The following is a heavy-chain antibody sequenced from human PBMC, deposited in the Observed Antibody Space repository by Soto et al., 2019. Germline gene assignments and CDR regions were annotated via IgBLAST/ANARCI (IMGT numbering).Heavy chain of an antibody. D-gene: IGHD3-16*01. CDR3: AHTWGLPFDY. Sequence: QITLKESGPTLVKPTQTLTLTCTYSGFSLRTTGVGVGWIRQPPGKALEWLGIIYWDDDKRYSPSLKSRLTLXCDISNSQAVLTMTNMGPVDTATYFCAHTWGLPFDYWGPGNLVIVSS. CDR1: GFSLRTTGVG. J-gene: IGHJ4*02. CDR2: IYWDDDK. V-gene: IGHV2-5*02.